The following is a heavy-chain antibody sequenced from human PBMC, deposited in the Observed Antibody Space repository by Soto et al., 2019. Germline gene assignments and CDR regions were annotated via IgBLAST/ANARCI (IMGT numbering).Heavy chain of an antibody. J-gene: IGHJ4*02. Sequence: QPGGSLRLSCAASGFSFSSLAMSWVRQAPGKGLEWVSSIYADGSTYYADSVKGRFTISRDKSKNTLYVQMNSLRAEDTAVYYCARDNHSGSLRSFDQWGQGNLVTVSS. D-gene: IGHD1-26*01. CDR1: GFSFSSLA. V-gene: IGHV3-53*01. CDR2: IYADGST. CDR3: ARDNHSGSLRSFDQ.